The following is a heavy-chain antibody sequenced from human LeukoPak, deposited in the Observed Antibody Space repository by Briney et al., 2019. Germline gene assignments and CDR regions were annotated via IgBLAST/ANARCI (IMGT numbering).Heavy chain of an antibody. D-gene: IGHD3-10*01. CDR2: IYNSVSN. J-gene: IGHJ4*02. CDR3: APRGY. CDR1: GGSISSDY. V-gene: IGHV4-59*08. Sequence: SETLSLTCTVSGGSISSDYWQWIRQPPGKGLEWVGYIYNSVSNNYNPSLKSRVTISIDTSKNQFSLKLTSVTAADTAVYYCAPRGYWGQGTLVTVSS.